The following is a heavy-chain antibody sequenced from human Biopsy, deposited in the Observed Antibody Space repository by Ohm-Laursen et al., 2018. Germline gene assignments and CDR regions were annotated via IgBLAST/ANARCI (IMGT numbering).Heavy chain of an antibody. V-gene: IGHV4-4*08. CDR1: GGSINSHH. Sequence: TLSLTCTVSGGSINSHHWSWIRQPAGKGLEWIGYIYSSGGTDYNPSLKSRVTISLDTSKNQFSLTLTSVTVADTAIYYCARRPYTRDNWFDPWGQGTLVTVSS. D-gene: IGHD2-2*01. CDR3: ARRPYTRDNWFDP. J-gene: IGHJ5*02. CDR2: IYSSGGT.